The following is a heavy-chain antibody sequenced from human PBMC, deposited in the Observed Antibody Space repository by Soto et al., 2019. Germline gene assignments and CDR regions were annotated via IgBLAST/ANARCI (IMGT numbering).Heavy chain of an antibody. J-gene: IGHJ3*02. Sequence: SVKVSCKASGGTVGSYAISWLRQAPGQGLEWMGGIIPIFGTANYAQKFQGRVTITADESTSTAYMELSSLRSEDTAVYYCARDKNRGYPWFDAFDIWGQGTMVTVSS. D-gene: IGHD5-12*01. CDR3: ARDKNRGYPWFDAFDI. CDR2: IIPIFGTA. V-gene: IGHV1-69*13. CDR1: GGTVGSYA.